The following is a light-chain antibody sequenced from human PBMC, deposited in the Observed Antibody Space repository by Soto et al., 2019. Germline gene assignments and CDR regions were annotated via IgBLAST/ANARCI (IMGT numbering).Light chain of an antibody. CDR3: SSYTSSSALVV. Sequence: QSALTQPASVSGSPGQSITISCTGTSSDVGGYSFVSWYQQHPGKAPKLMIYEVNNRPSGVSNRFSGSKSGNTASLTISGLQAEDEADYYCSSYTSSSALVVFGGGTKHTVL. J-gene: IGLJ3*02. V-gene: IGLV2-14*01. CDR2: EVN. CDR1: SSDVGGYSF.